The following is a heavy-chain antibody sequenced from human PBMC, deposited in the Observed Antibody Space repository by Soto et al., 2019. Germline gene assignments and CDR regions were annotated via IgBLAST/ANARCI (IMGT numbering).Heavy chain of an antibody. D-gene: IGHD1-26*01. J-gene: IGHJ4*02. CDR3: VRDGERSGDAGDS. V-gene: IGHV3-74*01. CDR1: GFTFSTHW. CDR2: IKGDGSGA. Sequence: EVQLVESGGALVQPGGSLRLSCAASGFTFSTHWMHWVRQAPGKGLMWISRIKGDGSGAIYADSVRGRFTISRDNAKSTLYLQMDSARAEDTAVYYCVRDGERSGDAGDSWGQGTQVTVSS.